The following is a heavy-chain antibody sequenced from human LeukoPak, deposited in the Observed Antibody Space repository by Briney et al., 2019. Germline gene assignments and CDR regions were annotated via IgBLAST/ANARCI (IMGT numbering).Heavy chain of an antibody. J-gene: IGHJ6*02. D-gene: IGHD3-10*01. CDR1: DGSISSGDYY. CDR2: IYYSGST. Sequence: PSETLSLTCTVSDGSISSGDYYWSWIRQPPGKGLEWIGYIYYSGSTFYNPSLKSRVTISVNTSKNQFSLKLSSVTAADTAVYYCARDRRYYYGSGSYDLGMDVWGQGTTVTVSS. V-gene: IGHV4-30-4*01. CDR3: ARDRRYYYGSGSYDLGMDV.